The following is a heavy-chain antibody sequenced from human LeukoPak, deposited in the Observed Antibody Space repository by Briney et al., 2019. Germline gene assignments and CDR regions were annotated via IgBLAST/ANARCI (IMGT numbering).Heavy chain of an antibody. D-gene: IGHD6-13*01. CDR1: SYTFTSYG. J-gene: IGHJ4*02. CDR3: ARERGIAAAGIQYFDY. V-gene: IGHV1-18*01. Sequence: ASVKVSCKASSYTFTSYGISWVRQAPGQGLEWMGWISAYNGNTNYAQKLQGRVTMTTDTSTSTAYMELRSLRSDDTAVYYCARERGIAAAGIQYFDYWGQGTLVTVSS. CDR2: ISAYNGNT.